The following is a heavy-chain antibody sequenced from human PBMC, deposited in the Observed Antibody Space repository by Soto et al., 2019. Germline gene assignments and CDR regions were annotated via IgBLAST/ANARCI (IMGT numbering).Heavy chain of an antibody. Sequence: ASVKVSCKASGYTFTSYGISWVRQAPGQGLEWMGWISAYNGNTNYAQKLQGRVTMTTDTSTSTAYMELRSLRSDDTAVYYCARDVAIVVVPAAILPNYYYYGMDVWGQGTTFTVSS. CDR2: ISAYNGNT. CDR3: ARDVAIVVVPAAILPNYYYYGMDV. D-gene: IGHD2-2*02. V-gene: IGHV1-18*04. CDR1: GYTFTSYG. J-gene: IGHJ6*02.